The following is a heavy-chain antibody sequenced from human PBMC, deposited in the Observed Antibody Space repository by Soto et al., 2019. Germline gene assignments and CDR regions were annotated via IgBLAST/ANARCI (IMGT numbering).Heavy chain of an antibody. CDR2: ISSSSSYI. Sequence: EVQLVESGGGLVKPGGSLRLSCAASGFTFSSYSMNWVRQAPGKGLEWVSSISSSSSYIYYADSVKGRCTISGDNAKNALYLQMNSLRAEDTAVYYCASSGMATFDYRGQGTLVTVSS. CDR1: GFTFSSYS. J-gene: IGHJ4*02. D-gene: IGHD3-10*01. V-gene: IGHV3-21*01. CDR3: ASSGMATFDY.